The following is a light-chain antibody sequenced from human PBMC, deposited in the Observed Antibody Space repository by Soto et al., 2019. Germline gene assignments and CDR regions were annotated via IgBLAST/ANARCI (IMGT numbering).Light chain of an antibody. CDR1: SSNIGSGT. J-gene: IGLJ1*01. CDR3: ASWDVSLNGLYV. V-gene: IGLV1-44*01. Sequence: QSVLTQPPSASGTPGQRVTLSCSGSSSNIGSGTVNWYQQLPGTAPKLLIYNNDQWASGVPDRFSGSKSGTSASLAISGLQSEDEAYYYCASWDVSLNGLYVFGTGTKVTVL. CDR2: NND.